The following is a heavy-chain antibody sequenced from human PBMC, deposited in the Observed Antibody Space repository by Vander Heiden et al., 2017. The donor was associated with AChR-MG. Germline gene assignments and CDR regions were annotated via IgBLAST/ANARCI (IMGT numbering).Heavy chain of an antibody. CDR2: IYYSGGT. CDR1: GGSISSYY. Sequence: QVQLQESGPGLVKPSETLSLTCTASGGSISSYYWSWIPQPPGKGLEWIGYIYYSGGTNNNPSLKRRVTISVDTSKNQFSLKLSSVTAADTAVYYCARAGRSHRGDCSSTSCTNNYYYYYGMDVWGQGATVTVSS. D-gene: IGHD2-2*01. J-gene: IGHJ6*02. V-gene: IGHV4-59*01. CDR3: ARAGRSHRGDCSSTSCTNNYYYYYGMDV.